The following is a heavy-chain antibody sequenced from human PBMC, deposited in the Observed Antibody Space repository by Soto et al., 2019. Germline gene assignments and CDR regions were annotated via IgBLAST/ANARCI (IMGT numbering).Heavy chain of an antibody. CDR1: GGTFSSYA. CDR3: ARDPPYYGSGSYTFDY. D-gene: IGHD3-10*01. CDR2: IIPIFGTA. Sequence: SVKVSCKASGGTFSSYAISWVRQAPGQGLEWMGGIIPIFGTANYAQKFQGRVTITADESTSTAYMELSSLRSEDTAVYYCARDPPYYGSGSYTFDYWGQGTLVTVPQ. J-gene: IGHJ4*02. V-gene: IGHV1-69*13.